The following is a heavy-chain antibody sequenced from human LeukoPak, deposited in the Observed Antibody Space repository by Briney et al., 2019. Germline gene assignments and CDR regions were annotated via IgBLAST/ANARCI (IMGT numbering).Heavy chain of an antibody. J-gene: IGHJ4*02. CDR1: GGSISSYY. CDR3: ARGGAIQLYYFDY. Sequence: SETLSLTCTVSGGSISSYYWSWIRQPAGKGLEWIGRIFSSGITKYNPSLKSRVTMSVDTSKNQFSLRLSSVTAADTAVYYCARGGAIQLYYFDYWGQGTLVTVSS. V-gene: IGHV4-4*07. D-gene: IGHD1-1*01. CDR2: IFSSGIT.